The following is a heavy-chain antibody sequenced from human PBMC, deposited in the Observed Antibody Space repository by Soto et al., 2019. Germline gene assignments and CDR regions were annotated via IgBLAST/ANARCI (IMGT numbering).Heavy chain of an antibody. Sequence: EVQLLESGGGLVQPGGSLRLSCIASGFSFSNYAMSWVRQAPGKGLEWVSGISGSGVRTYYADSVKGRFTISRDNSKNTLYLQMNSLRAEDTAVHYCAKDDGSSWYVDYCGQGTLVTVSS. CDR3: AKDDGSSWYVDY. J-gene: IGHJ4*02. CDR2: ISGSGVRT. CDR1: GFSFSNYA. V-gene: IGHV3-23*01. D-gene: IGHD6-13*01.